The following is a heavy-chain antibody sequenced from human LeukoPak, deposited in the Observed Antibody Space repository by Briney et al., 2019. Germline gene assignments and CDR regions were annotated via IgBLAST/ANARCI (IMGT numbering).Heavy chain of an antibody. CDR2: ISSSNSYI. CDR1: GFTFSIYS. V-gene: IGHV3-21*01. D-gene: IGHD6-13*01. CDR3: AKDHVHMYSSSWYYFDY. J-gene: IGHJ4*02. Sequence: GGSLRLSCAASGFTFSIYSMNWVRQAPGKGLEWVSSISSSNSYIYYADSVKGRFTISRDNAKNSLYLQMNSLRAEDTAVYYCAKDHVHMYSSSWYYFDYWGQGTLVTVSS.